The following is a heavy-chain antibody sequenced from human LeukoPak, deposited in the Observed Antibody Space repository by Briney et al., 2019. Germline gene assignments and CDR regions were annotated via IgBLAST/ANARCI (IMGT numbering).Heavy chain of an antibody. CDR3: AKLGSSGFYTYYFDS. J-gene: IGHJ4*02. V-gene: IGHV3-23*01. D-gene: IGHD3-22*01. CDR2: ISGSGAST. CDR1: GFTFSSYA. Sequence: PGGSLRLSCAASGFTFSSYAMTWVRQAPGKGLEWVSTISGSGASTYYADSVRGRFTISRDNSKNTLYLQMNSLRAEDTAVYYCAKLGSSGFYTYYFDSWGQGTLVPVSS.